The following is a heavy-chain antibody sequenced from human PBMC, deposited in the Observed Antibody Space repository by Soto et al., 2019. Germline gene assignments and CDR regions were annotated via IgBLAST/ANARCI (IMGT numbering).Heavy chain of an antibody. D-gene: IGHD3-10*01. CDR3: ASDPTMVRGASYYFDY. V-gene: IGHV1-69*01. CDR2: IIPIFGTA. J-gene: IGHJ4*02. Sequence: QVQLVQSGAEVKKPGSSVKVSCKASGGTFSSYAISWVRQAPGQGLEWMGGIIPIFGTANYAQKFQGRVTITADESTSTAYMELSSLRSEDTAVYYCASDPTMVRGASYYFDYWGQGTLVTVSS. CDR1: GGTFSSYA.